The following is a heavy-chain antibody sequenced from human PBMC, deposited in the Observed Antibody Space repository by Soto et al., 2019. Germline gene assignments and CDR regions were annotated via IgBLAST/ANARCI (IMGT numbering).Heavy chain of an antibody. CDR1: GGSISSGDYY. V-gene: IGHV4-30-4*01. J-gene: IGHJ4*02. Sequence: SETLSLTCTVSGGSISSGDYYWSWIRQPPGKGLEWIGYIYYSGSTYYNPSLKSRVTISVDTSKNQFSLKLSSVTAADTAVYYCARERDRLLRGNDYYFDYWGQGTLVTVSS. CDR3: ARERDRLLRGNDYYFDY. CDR2: IYYSGST. D-gene: IGHD1-1*01.